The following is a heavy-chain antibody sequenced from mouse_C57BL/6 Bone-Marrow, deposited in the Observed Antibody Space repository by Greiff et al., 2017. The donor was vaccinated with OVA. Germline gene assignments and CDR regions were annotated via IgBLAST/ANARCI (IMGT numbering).Heavy chain of an antibody. D-gene: IGHD1-1*01. V-gene: IGHV1-22*01. J-gene: IGHJ4*01. Sequence: VQLKESGPELVKPGASVKMSCKASGYTFTDYNMHWVKQSHGKSLEWIGYINPNNGGTSYNQKFKGKATLTVNKSYSTAYMELRSLTSEDSAVDYCATHYYGSSFYAMDYWGQGTSVTVSS. CDR1: GYTFTDYN. CDR3: ATHYYGSSFYAMDY. CDR2: INPNNGGT.